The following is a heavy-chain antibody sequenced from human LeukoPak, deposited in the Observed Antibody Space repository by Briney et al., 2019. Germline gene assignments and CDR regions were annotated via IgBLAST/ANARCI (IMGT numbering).Heavy chain of an antibody. J-gene: IGHJ4*02. D-gene: IGHD4-17*01. Sequence: SETLSLTCAVYGGSFSGYYWSWIRQPPGKGLEWIGEINHSGSTNYNPSLKSRVTISVDTSKNQFSLKLSSVTAADTAVYYCARLIYGDYVDNWGEGTLVTVSS. CDR3: ARLIYGDYVDN. V-gene: IGHV4-34*01. CDR2: INHSGST. CDR1: GGSFSGYY.